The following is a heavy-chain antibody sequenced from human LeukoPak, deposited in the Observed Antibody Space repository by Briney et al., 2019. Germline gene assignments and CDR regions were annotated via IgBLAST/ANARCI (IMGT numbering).Heavy chain of an antibody. V-gene: IGHV3-21*01. J-gene: IGHJ3*02. CDR3: ARDLFYDSSGYAFDI. D-gene: IGHD3-22*01. CDR1: GFTLSSYS. CDR2: ISSSSSYI. Sequence: GGSLRLSCAASGFTLSSYSMNWVRQAPGKGLEWVSSISSSSSYIYYADSVKGRFTISRDNAKNSLYLQMNSLRAEDTAVYYCARDLFYDSSGYAFDIWGQGTMVTVSS.